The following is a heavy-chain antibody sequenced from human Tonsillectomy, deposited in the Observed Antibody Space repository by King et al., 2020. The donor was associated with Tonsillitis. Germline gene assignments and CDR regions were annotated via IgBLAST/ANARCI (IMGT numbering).Heavy chain of an antibody. V-gene: IGHV4-30-4*01. Sequence: QVQLQESGPGLVKPSQTLSLTCTVSGGSISSGDYYWSWIRQPPGKGLEWIGYIYYSGSTYYNPSLKSRVTISVDTSKNQFSLKLSSVTAADTAVYYCARATHTFGGVIVDFDYWGQGTLVTVSS. CDR1: GGSISSGDYY. CDR3: ARATHTFGGVIVDFDY. D-gene: IGHD3-16*02. J-gene: IGHJ4*02. CDR2: IYYSGST.